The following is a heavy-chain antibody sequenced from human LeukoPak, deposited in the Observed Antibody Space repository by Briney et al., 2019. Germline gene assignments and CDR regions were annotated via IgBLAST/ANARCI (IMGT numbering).Heavy chain of an antibody. D-gene: IGHD6-19*01. CDR1: GFTFDDYG. Sequence: GGSLRLSCAASGFTFDDYGMSWVRQAPGKGLEWVSGINWNGGSTGYANSVKGRFTISRDNAKNSLYLQMNSLRAEDTALYYCARDAADSSGWYEGHYFDYWGQGTLVTVSS. CDR2: INWNGGST. J-gene: IGHJ4*02. V-gene: IGHV3-20*04. CDR3: ARDAADSSGWYEGHYFDY.